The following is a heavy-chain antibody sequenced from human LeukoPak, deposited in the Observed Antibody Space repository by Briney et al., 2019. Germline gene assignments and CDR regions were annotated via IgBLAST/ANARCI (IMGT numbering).Heavy chain of an antibody. V-gene: IGHV3-21*01. Sequence: GGSLRLSCAASGFTFSSYSMNWVRQAPGKGLEWVSSISSSSSYIYYADSVKGRFTISRDNAKNSLYLQMNSLRAEDTAVYYCARFEGVISEYSSGFDYWGQGTLVTVSS. D-gene: IGHD6-19*01. J-gene: IGHJ4*02. CDR1: GFTFSSYS. CDR2: ISSSSSYI. CDR3: ARFEGVISEYSSGFDY.